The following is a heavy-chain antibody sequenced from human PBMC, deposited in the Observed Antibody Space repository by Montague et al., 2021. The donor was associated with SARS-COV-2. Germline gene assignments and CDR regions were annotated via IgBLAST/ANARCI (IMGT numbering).Heavy chain of an antibody. CDR3: ARDGFYYDRSGLSNFDY. V-gene: IGHV4-39*07. CDR1: VGSISSNNCY. CDR2: IYYSGST. D-gene: IGHD3-22*01. J-gene: IGHJ4*02. Sequence: SETLSLTCTVSVGSISSNNCYWGWIRQPPGKALEWIGSIYYSGSTYYNLSLKSRVTMSVDTSENQFSLNLSSVTAADTAVYYCARDGFYYDRSGLSNFDYWGQGTLVTVSS.